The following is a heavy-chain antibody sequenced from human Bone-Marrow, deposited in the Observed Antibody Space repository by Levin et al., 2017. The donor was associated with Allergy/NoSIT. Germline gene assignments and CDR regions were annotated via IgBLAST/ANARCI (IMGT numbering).Heavy chain of an antibody. D-gene: IGHD2-15*01. J-gene: IGHJ2*01. CDR1: GGSISSYY. V-gene: IGHV4-59*01. CDR2: IYYSGST. CDR3: ARDRVGRYCSGGSCYRFRYFDL. Sequence: GSLRLSCTVSGGSISSYYWSWIRQPPGKGLEWIGYIYYSGSTNYNPSLKSRVTISVDTSKNQFSLKLSSVTAADTAVYYCARDRVGRYCSGGSCYRFRYFDLWGRGTLVTVSS.